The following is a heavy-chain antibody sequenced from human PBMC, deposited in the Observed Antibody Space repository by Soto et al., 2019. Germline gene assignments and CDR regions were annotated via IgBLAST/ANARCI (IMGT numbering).Heavy chain of an antibody. V-gene: IGHV3-30*03. Sequence: QVQLVESGGGVVQPGRSLRLSCAASGFTFSSYGMHWVRQAPGKGLEWVAVISYDGSNKYYADSVKGRFTISRDNSKXXXXXXXXXXXXXXXXXXXXXXXXXXPHFDYWGQGTLVTVSS. CDR2: ISYDGSNK. CDR1: GFTFSSYG. J-gene: IGHJ4*02. CDR3: XXXXXXPHFDY.